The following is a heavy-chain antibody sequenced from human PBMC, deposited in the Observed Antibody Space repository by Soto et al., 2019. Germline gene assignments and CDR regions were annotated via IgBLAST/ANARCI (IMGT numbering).Heavy chain of an antibody. Sequence: GESLKISCEGCGYSFSSYWIGWVRQMPCKGLEWMGIIYPGDSNTRYSPSFQGQVTISADKSISTAYLQWSSLKASDTAIYYCARPGEQQLANGGFDYWGQGTLVTVSS. J-gene: IGHJ4*02. D-gene: IGHD6-13*01. CDR2: IYPGDSNT. CDR3: ARPGEQQLANGGFDY. V-gene: IGHV5-51*01. CDR1: GYSFSSYW.